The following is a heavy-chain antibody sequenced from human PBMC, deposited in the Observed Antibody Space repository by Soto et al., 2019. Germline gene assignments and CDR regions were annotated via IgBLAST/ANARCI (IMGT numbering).Heavy chain of an antibody. Sequence: ASVKVSCKASGYTFTSYYMHWVRQAPGQGLEWMGIINPSGGSTSYAQKFQGRVTMTTDTSTSTAYMELSSLRSEDTAVYYCASISYYDSSGYYLPYYGMDVWGQGTTVTVSS. V-gene: IGHV1-46*01. CDR2: INPSGGST. D-gene: IGHD3-22*01. CDR1: GYTFTSYY. CDR3: ASISYYDSSGYYLPYYGMDV. J-gene: IGHJ6*02.